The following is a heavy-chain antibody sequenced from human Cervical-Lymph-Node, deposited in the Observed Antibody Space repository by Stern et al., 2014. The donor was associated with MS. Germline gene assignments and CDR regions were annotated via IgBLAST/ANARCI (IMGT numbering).Heavy chain of an antibody. J-gene: IGHJ5*01. CDR1: GGYMRSKY. V-gene: IGHV4-59*01. Sequence: QEQLQESGPGLVKPSETVSLTCTVSGGYMRSKYWNWIRQPPGKGMEWNGYIYSDGSTNYNPSLNRRVIISLDTSTNQFSLSLPSVTAADTAVYYCARVTGRGTRQNWFDSWGQGTLVTVSS. D-gene: IGHD1-26*01. CDR3: ARVTGRGTRQNWFDS. CDR2: IYSDGST.